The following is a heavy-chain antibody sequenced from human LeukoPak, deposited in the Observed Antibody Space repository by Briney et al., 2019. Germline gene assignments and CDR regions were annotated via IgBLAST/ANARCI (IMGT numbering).Heavy chain of an antibody. V-gene: IGHV3-66*02. CDR1: GFTVSSNY. D-gene: IGHD3-16*01. J-gene: IGHJ4*02. CDR2: IYSGGST. CDR3: ARAYTVKALYYFDC. Sequence: GGSLRLSCAASGFTVSSNYMSWVRQAPGKWLEWVSVIYSGGSTYYADSVKGRFTISRDNSKNTLYLQMNSLRAEDTAVYRCARAYTVKALYYFDCWGQGTLVTASS.